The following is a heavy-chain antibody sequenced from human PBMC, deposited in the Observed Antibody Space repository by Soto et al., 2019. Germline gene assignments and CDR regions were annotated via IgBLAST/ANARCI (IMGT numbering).Heavy chain of an antibody. CDR3: ARATGIAVAGSDFDY. J-gene: IGHJ4*02. CDR1: GGSISSYY. Sequence: QVQLQESGPGLVKPSETLSLTCTVSGGSISSYYWSWIRQPPGKGLEWIGYIYYSGSTNYNPSLKSRVTISEDTSKNQFSLKLSSVTAADTAVYYCARATGIAVAGSDFDYWGQGTLVTVSS. D-gene: IGHD6-19*01. V-gene: IGHV4-59*01. CDR2: IYYSGST.